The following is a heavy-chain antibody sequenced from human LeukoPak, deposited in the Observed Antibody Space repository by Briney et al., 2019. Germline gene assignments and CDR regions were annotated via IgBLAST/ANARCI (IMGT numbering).Heavy chain of an antibody. J-gene: IGHJ4*02. D-gene: IGHD4-17*01. V-gene: IGHV1-18*01. Sequence: GASVTVSCKSSGYTFTSYGISWVRQPPGQGLDWMGLISAYNGNTNYPQKLQGRVTMTTDTSTSTAYMELKSLRSDDTAVYYCTRWRDYVDPPVDYWGQGTLVTVS. CDR1: GYTFTSYG. CDR2: ISAYNGNT. CDR3: TRWRDYVDPPVDY.